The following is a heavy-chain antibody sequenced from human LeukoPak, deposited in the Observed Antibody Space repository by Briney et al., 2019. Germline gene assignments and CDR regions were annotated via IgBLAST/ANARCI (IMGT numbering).Heavy chain of an antibody. Sequence: PGGSLRLSCAASGFTFSSYAMSWVRQAPGKGLEWVSAISGSGGSTYYADSVKGRFTISRDNSKNTLYLRMNSLRAEDTAVYYCAKDPYYYDSSALEVAFDIWGQGTMVTVSS. D-gene: IGHD3-22*01. CDR2: ISGSGGST. J-gene: IGHJ3*02. V-gene: IGHV3-23*01. CDR1: GFTFSSYA. CDR3: AKDPYYYDSSALEVAFDI.